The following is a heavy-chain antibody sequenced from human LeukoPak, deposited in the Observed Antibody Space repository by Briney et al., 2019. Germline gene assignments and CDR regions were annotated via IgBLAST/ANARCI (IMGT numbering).Heavy chain of an antibody. CDR1: GFTFDDYA. V-gene: IGHV3-9*01. CDR2: ISWNSGSI. Sequence: PGRSLRLSCAASGFTFDDYAMHWVRQAPGKGLEWASGISWNSGSIGYADSVKGRFTISRDNAKNSLYLQMNSLRAEDTALYYCAKDRLYSSSYELDYWGQGTLVSVSS. D-gene: IGHD6-13*01. J-gene: IGHJ4*02. CDR3: AKDRLYSSSYELDY.